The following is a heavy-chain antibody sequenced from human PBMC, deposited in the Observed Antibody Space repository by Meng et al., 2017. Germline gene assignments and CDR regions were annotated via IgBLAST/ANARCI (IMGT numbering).Heavy chain of an antibody. D-gene: IGHD6-19*01. J-gene: IGHJ4*02. V-gene: IGHV4-34*01. CDR2: INHSGST. CDR3: ARGRVVAVAGKNPYFDY. CDR1: GGSFSGYY. Sequence: QVQLQQWGAGLLKPSETLSLTCAVYGGSFSGYYWSWIRQPPGKGLEWIGEINHSGSTNYNPSLKSRVTISVDTSKNQFSLKLSSVTAADTAVYYCARGRVVAVAGKNPYFDYWGQGTLVTVSS.